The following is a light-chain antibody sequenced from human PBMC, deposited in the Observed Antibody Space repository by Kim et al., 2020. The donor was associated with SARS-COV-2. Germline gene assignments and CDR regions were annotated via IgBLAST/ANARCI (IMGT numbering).Light chain of an antibody. Sequence: EIVMTQSPGTLSVSPGERATLSCRASQNVGSNLAWYQEKPGQAPRLLIYDVSTRATGIPARFSGSGSGTEFTLTISSLQSEDFAVYYCQQYSNWPPLTFGGGTKVEIK. J-gene: IGKJ4*01. CDR2: DVS. CDR1: QNVGSN. V-gene: IGKV3-15*01. CDR3: QQYSNWPPLT.